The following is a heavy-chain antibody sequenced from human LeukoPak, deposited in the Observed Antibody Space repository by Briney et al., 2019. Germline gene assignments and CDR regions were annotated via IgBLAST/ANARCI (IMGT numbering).Heavy chain of an antibody. Sequence: GGYLRLSCAASGFTFSSYSMNWVRQAPGKGLEWVSSISSSSSYIYYADSVRGRFTISRDNAKNSLYLQMNSLRAEDTAVYYCARDTGVRYFDWLPLDYWGQGTLVTVSS. V-gene: IGHV3-21*01. CDR1: GFTFSSYS. CDR3: ARDTGVRYFDWLPLDY. J-gene: IGHJ4*02. D-gene: IGHD3-9*01. CDR2: ISSSSSYI.